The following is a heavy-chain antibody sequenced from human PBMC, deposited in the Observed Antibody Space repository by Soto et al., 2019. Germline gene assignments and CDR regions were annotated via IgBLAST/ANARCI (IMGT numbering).Heavy chain of an antibody. CDR3: ARLVFFLIAAADPRPYYFDY. J-gene: IGHJ4*02. V-gene: IGHV4-39*01. CDR1: GCSISSSIYY. CDR2: IYYSGIT. D-gene: IGHD6-13*01. Sequence: SETLSLSCAVSGCSISSSIYYWVCNRQPPGKGLEWIGSIYYSGITYYNPSLKSRVTISVDTSKNQFSLKLSSVTAADTAVYYCARLVFFLIAAADPRPYYFDYWGQGTLVTVSS.